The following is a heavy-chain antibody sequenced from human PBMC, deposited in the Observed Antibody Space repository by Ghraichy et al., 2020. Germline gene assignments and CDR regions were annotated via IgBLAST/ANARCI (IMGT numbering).Heavy chain of an antibody. V-gene: IGHV3-21*01. Sequence: GESLNISCAASGFTFSSYSMNWVRQAPGKGLEWVSSISSSSSYIYYADSVKGRFTISRDNAKNSLYLQMNSLRAEDTAVYYCARDPGMVVVPAAMRSPLWGQGTLVTVSS. CDR1: GFTFSSYS. CDR3: ARDPGMVVVPAAMRSPL. J-gene: IGHJ4*02. CDR2: ISSSSSYI. D-gene: IGHD2-2*01.